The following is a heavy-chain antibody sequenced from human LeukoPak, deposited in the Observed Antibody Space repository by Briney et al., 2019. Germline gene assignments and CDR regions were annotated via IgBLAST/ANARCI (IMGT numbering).Heavy chain of an antibody. CDR1: GFTLSDYY. CDR2: ISDSGSTI. V-gene: IGHV3-11*01. CDR3: ARVDVEMATILAFDI. D-gene: IGHD5-12*01. Sequence: GGSLRLSCAASGFTLSDYYMSWIRQAPGKGLEWISYISDSGSTIYYANSVKGRFTISRDNAKNSLYLQMNSLRAEDTAVYYCARVDVEMATILAFDIWGQGTMVTVSS. J-gene: IGHJ3*02.